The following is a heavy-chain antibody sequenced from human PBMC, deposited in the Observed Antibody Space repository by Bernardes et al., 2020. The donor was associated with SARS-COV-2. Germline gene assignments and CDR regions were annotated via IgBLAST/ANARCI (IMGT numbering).Heavy chain of an antibody. CDR1: GGSFSGYY. J-gene: IGHJ6*02. V-gene: IGHV4-34*01. D-gene: IGHD3-3*01. CDR2: INHSGST. CDR3: ARRLYDFWSAPRGYYYYGMDV. Sequence: SETLSLTCAVYGGSFSGYYWSWIRQPPGQGLEWIGEINHSGSTNYNPSLKSRVTISVDTSKNQFSLKLSSVTAADTAVYYCARRLYDFWSAPRGYYYYGMDVWGQGTTVTVSS.